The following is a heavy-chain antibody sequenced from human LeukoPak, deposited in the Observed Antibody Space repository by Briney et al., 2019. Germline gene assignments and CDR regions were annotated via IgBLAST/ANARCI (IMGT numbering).Heavy chain of an antibody. CDR2: IYYSGST. Sequence: KPSETLSLTCTVSGGSISSYYWSWIRQPPGKGLEWIGYIYYSGSTNYNPSLKSRVTISVDTSKNQFSLKLSSVTAADTAVYYCARGGRIAAAGFDYWGQGTLVTVSS. CDR3: ARGGRIAAAGFDY. J-gene: IGHJ4*02. D-gene: IGHD6-13*01. V-gene: IGHV4-59*01. CDR1: GGSISSYY.